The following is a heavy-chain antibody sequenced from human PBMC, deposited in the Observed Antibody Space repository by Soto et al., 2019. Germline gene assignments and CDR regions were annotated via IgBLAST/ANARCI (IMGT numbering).Heavy chain of an antibody. V-gene: IGHV3-30*04. J-gene: IGHJ4*02. Sequence: QVHLVESGGGVVQPGRSLRLSCSVSGFTFRSHSMHWVRQAPGKGLEWLAVISFDGSNKYYADSVKGRFTVSRDNSKNTLYLPMTSLRDEDTALYYCARCGFEWELRSFDYWGQGTLVTVSS. D-gene: IGHD1-26*01. CDR1: GFTFRSHS. CDR2: ISFDGSNK. CDR3: ARCGFEWELRSFDY.